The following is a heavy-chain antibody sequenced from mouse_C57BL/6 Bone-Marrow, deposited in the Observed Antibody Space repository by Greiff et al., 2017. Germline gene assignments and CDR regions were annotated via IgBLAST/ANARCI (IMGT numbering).Heavy chain of an antibody. CDR2: ISSGGSYT. V-gene: IGHV5-6*01. CDR1: GFTFSSYG. Sequence: EVQLVESGGDLVKPGASLKLSCAASGFTFSSYGMSWVRQTPDQGLEWVATISSGGSYTYYPDSVKGRFTISRDNAKNTLYLQMSSLKSEDTAMYYGARHHFYYDYGVWFAYWGQGTLVTVSA. CDR3: ARHHFYYDYGVWFAY. J-gene: IGHJ3*01. D-gene: IGHD2-4*01.